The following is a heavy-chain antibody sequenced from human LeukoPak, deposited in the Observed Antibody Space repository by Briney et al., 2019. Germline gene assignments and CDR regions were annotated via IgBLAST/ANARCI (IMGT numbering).Heavy chain of an antibody. CDR1: GFNFSSYW. V-gene: IGHV3-74*01. Sequence: GGSLRLSCAAPGFNFSSYWMHWVRQAPGKGLVWVSRINSDGSSTSYADSMKGRFTISRDNAENTLYLQMNSLRVEDTAVYYCARGGAAMAYYWGQGTLVTVSS. CDR2: INSDGSST. D-gene: IGHD5-18*01. J-gene: IGHJ4*02. CDR3: ARGGAAMAYY.